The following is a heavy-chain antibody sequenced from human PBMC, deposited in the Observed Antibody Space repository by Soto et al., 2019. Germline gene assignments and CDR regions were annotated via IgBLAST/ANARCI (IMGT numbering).Heavy chain of an antibody. V-gene: IGHV3-23*01. Sequence: GGSLRLSCAASGFTFSSYAMSWVRQAPGKGLEWVSAISGSGGSTYYADSVKGRFTISRDNSKNTLYLQMNSLRAEDTAVYYCAKDTARLLSVVPAAVNWFDPWGQGTLVTVS. J-gene: IGHJ5*02. CDR3: AKDTARLLSVVPAAVNWFDP. CDR1: GFTFSSYA. D-gene: IGHD2-2*01. CDR2: ISGSGGST.